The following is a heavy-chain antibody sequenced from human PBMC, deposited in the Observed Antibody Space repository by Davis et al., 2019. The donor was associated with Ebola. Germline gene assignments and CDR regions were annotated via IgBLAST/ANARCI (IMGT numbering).Heavy chain of an antibody. CDR3: AKDGLTTVTGEDYYYGMDV. J-gene: IGHJ6*04. Sequence: GESLKISCAASGFTFSSYGMHWVRQAPGKGLEWVAVISYDGSNKYYADSVKGRFTISRDNSKNTLYLQMNSLRAEDTAVYYCAKDGLTTVTGEDYYYGMDVWGKGTTVTVSS. CDR1: GFTFSSYG. V-gene: IGHV3-30*18. CDR2: ISYDGSNK. D-gene: IGHD4-17*01.